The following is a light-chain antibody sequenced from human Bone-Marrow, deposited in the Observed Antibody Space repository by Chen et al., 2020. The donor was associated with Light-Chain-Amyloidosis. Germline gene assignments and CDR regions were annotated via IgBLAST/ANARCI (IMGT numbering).Light chain of an antibody. V-gene: IGLV3-21*02. CDR3: QVWDRSSDRPV. Sequence: SHVGTQPSSVSVATGRPATIARGGNNIGSTSVHWYQQSPGQAPLLVVYDDSDRPSGIPERLSGSNSGNTATLTISRVEAGDEADYYCQVWDRSSDRPVFGGGTKLTVL. J-gene: IGLJ3*02. CDR1: NIGSTS. CDR2: DDS.